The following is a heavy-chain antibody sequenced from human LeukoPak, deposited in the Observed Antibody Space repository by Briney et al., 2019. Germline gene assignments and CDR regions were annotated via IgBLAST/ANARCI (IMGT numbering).Heavy chain of an antibody. D-gene: IGHD2-15*01. Sequence: PGGSLRLSCAASGFTFSSYSMNWVRQAPGKGLEWVSYISSSSSTIYYADSVKGRFTISRDNAKNSLYLQMNSLRAEDTAVYYCARDEHVVVAVSKFYYYGMDVWGQGTTVTVSS. J-gene: IGHJ6*02. CDR1: GFTFSSYS. CDR2: ISSSSSTI. V-gene: IGHV3-48*04. CDR3: ARDEHVVVAVSKFYYYGMDV.